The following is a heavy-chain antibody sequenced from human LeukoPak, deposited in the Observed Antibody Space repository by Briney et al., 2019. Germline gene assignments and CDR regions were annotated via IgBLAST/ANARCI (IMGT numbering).Heavy chain of an antibody. CDR1: GGSFSGYY. J-gene: IGHJ4*02. V-gene: IGHV4-34*01. D-gene: IGHD2-15*01. CDR2: INHSGST. Sequence: PSETLSLTCAVYGGSFSGYYWSWIRQPPGKGLEWIGEINHSGSTNYNPSLKSRFTISVDTSENQFSLKLSSVTAADTAVYYCASSIGYCSGGSCYSYFDYWGQGTLVTVSS. CDR3: ASSIGYCSGGSCYSYFDY.